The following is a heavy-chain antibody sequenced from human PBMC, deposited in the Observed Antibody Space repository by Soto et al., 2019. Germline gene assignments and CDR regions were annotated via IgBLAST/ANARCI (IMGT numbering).Heavy chain of an antibody. Sequence: QVQLVESGGGVVKPGGSLRLSCAASGFPFSDYYMSWIRQAPGKGLQWVSDVSYSGSTIYYADSVKGRFIISRDNAKNSIYRQMSRLRAEDTSVYYCARYLHKACTHPNWFDPWGQGTLVAVSS. CDR2: VSYSGSTI. V-gene: IGHV3-11*01. CDR3: ARYLHKACTHPNWFDP. CDR1: GFPFSDYY. J-gene: IGHJ5*02. D-gene: IGHD2-8*01.